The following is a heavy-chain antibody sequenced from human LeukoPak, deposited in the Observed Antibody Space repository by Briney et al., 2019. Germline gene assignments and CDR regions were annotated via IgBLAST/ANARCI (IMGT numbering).Heavy chain of an antibody. D-gene: IGHD1-14*01. Sequence: QPGGSLRLSCAAPGFTFNNYAMNWVRQTPGKGLQWASAVSGDGQRTFYADSVKGRFTIFRDNSMNTLSLQMNSLRVEDTAVYYCAKEQDNLLLLSHFDSWGQGILVTVSA. CDR3: AKEQDNLLLLSHFDS. CDR1: GFTFNNYA. CDR2: VSGDGQRT. J-gene: IGHJ4*02. V-gene: IGHV3-23*01.